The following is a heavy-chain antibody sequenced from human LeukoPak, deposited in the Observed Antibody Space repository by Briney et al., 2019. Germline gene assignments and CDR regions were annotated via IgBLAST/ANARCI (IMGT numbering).Heavy chain of an antibody. CDR3: ARDNYDSSGFS. J-gene: IGHJ4*02. CDR1: GFTFSNAW. D-gene: IGHD3-22*01. V-gene: IGHV3-15*05. CDR2: IKSKTDGGTT. Sequence: TGGSLRLSCAASGFTFSNAWMSWVRQAPGKGLEWVCRIKSKTDGGTTDYAAPVKGRFTISRDNSRNTLYLQMNTLRAEDTALYYCARDNYDSSGFSWGQGTLVTVSS.